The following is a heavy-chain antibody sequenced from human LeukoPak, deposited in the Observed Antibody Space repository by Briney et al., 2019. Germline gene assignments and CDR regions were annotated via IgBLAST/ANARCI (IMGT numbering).Heavy chain of an antibody. CDR3: ARRPSSSPPSHAFDI. V-gene: IGHV5-51*01. CDR2: IYPGDSDT. CDR1: GYIFTSYW. D-gene: IGHD6-13*01. Sequence: GGSLKISCQGSGYIFTSYWIGWVRQLPGKGLEWMGIIYPGDSDTRYSPSFQGQVTISADKSISTAYLQWSSLKASDTAMYYCARRPSSSPPSHAFDIWGQGTMVTVSS. J-gene: IGHJ3*02.